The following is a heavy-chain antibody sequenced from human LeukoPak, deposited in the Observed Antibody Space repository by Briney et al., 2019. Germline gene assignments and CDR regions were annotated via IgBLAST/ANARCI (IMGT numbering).Heavy chain of an antibody. CDR2: IKPDSGAT. V-gene: IGHV1-2*02. J-gene: IGHJ4*02. D-gene: IGHD4/OR15-4a*01. CDR3: ARDHDYGPDY. CDR1: GYTFTVHY. Sequence: ASVKVSCKASGYTFTVHYLHRLRQAPGQGLEWMGWIKPDSGATNFAQNFQGRVTMTSDMSINTAYMELSSLTSDDTAMYYCARDHDYGPDYWGQGTLVTVSA.